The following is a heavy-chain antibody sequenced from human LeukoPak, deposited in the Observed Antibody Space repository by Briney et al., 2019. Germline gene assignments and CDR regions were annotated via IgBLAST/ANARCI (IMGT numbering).Heavy chain of an antibody. V-gene: IGHV3-23*01. CDR3: ARDPNGDYIGAFDF. CDR2: IRSGGSA. D-gene: IGHD4-17*01. Sequence: PGGSLRLSCAASGFTFSNYVMIWVRQAPGQGLEWVSAIRSGGSAKYADPVKARFTISRDNSKNTLYLQMNSLRAEDTALYFCARDPNGDYIGAFDFLGQGTVVTVSS. J-gene: IGHJ3*01. CDR1: GFTFSNYV.